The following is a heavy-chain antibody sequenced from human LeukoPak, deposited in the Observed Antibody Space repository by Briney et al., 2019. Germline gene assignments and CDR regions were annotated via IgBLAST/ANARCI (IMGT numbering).Heavy chain of an antibody. CDR3: ATYRQVLLPFES. V-gene: IGHV3-21*04. CDR2: ISGSNSYI. D-gene: IGHD2-8*02. CDR1: GFTFNSYS. Sequence: GGSLRLSCAASGFTFNSYSMNWVRQAPGKGLEWVSSISGSNSYIYYADSMKGRFTISRDNAKNSLYLQMNSLRAEDTAIYYCATYRQVLLPFESWGQGTLVTVSS. J-gene: IGHJ4*02.